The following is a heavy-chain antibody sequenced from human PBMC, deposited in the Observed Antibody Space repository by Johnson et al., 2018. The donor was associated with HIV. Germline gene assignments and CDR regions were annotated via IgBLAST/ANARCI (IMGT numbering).Heavy chain of an antibody. J-gene: IGHJ3*02. Sequence: QVQLVESGGGVVQPGRSLRLSCAASGFTFSSYAMHWVRQAPGKGLEWVAVISYDGSNKYYADSVKGRFTISRDNAKTSLYLQMNSLRAEDTAVYYCAGGYGSGSGDAFDIWGQGTMVTVSS. CDR2: ISYDGSNK. CDR1: GFTFSSYA. CDR3: AGGYGSGSGDAFDI. D-gene: IGHD3-10*01. V-gene: IGHV3-30-3*01.